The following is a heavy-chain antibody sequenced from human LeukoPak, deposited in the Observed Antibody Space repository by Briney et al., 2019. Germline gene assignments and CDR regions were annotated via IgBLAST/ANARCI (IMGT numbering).Heavy chain of an antibody. D-gene: IGHD1-14*01. CDR3: ARGLYNSNLRDAFDI. CDR2: IYSGGST. CDR1: GFTVSSNY. Sequence: GGSLRLSCAASGFTVSSNYMSWVCQAPGKGLEWVSIIYSGGSTYYADSVKGRFTISRDNSKNTLYLQMNSLRAEDTAVYFCARGLYNSNLRDAFDIWGQGTMVTVSS. V-gene: IGHV3-66*02. J-gene: IGHJ3*02.